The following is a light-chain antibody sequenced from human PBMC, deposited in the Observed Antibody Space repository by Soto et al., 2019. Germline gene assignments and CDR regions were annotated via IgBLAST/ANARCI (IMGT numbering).Light chain of an antibody. CDR3: QQYNNWPRAT. CDR1: QSVNSN. V-gene: IGKV3-15*01. J-gene: IGKJ4*01. CDR2: GAS. Sequence: EIVMTQSPATLSVSPGETVTLSCRASQSVNSNLAWYQHKPGQPPRLLIYGASTRATGIPARFSGSGSGTEFTLTISSLQSEDFAVYYCQQYNNWPRATFGGGTKVDIK.